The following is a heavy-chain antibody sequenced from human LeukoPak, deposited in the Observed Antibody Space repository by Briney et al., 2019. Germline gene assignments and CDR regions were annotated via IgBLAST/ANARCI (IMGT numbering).Heavy chain of an antibody. D-gene: IGHD5-18*01. CDR3: ARGGYSYGSSFDY. J-gene: IGHJ4*02. CDR2: IYSGGTT. V-gene: IGHV3-53*01. Sequence: GGSLRLSCAASGFTVSSNYMNWVRQAPGKGLEWVSIIYSGGTTYYADSVRGRFTISRDNSKNTLYLQMNSLRAEDTAVYYCARGGYSYGSSFDYWGQGTLVTVSS. CDR1: GFTVSSNY.